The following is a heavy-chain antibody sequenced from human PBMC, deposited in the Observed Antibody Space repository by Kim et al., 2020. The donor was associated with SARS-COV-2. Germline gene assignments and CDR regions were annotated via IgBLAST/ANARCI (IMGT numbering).Heavy chain of an antibody. CDR2: ISSSSSYI. CDR1: GFTFSNYA. Sequence: GGSLRLSCAASGFTFSNYAMSWVRQAPGKGLEWVSSISSSSSYIYYADSVKGRFTISRDNAKNSLYLQMNSLRAEDTAVYYCARDPGGAGTFDIWGQGT. J-gene: IGHJ3*02. D-gene: IGHD1-26*01. V-gene: IGHV3-21*01. CDR3: ARDPGGAGTFDI.